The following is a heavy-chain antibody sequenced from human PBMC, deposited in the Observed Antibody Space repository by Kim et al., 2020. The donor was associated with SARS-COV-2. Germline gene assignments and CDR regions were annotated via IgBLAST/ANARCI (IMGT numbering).Heavy chain of an antibody. CDR1: GGSISSYY. J-gene: IGHJ4*02. Sequence: SETLSLTCTVSGGSISSYYWSWIRQPPGKGLEWIGYIYYSGSTNYNPSLKSRVTISVDTSKNQFSLKLSSVTAADTAVYYCARDGSYYGSGSYYWGQGTLVTVSS. CDR3: ARDGSYYGSGSYY. D-gene: IGHD3-10*01. CDR2: IYYSGST. V-gene: IGHV4-59*01.